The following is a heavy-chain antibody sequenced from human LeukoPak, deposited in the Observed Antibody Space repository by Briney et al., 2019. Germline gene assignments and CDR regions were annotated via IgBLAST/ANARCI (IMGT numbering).Heavy chain of an antibody. V-gene: IGHV4-38-2*02. CDR1: GYSISSGYY. CDR2: IYHSGSA. CDR3: ARVSLTYYYDSSGSGIDY. D-gene: IGHD3-22*01. J-gene: IGHJ4*02. Sequence: SETLSLTCTVSGYSISSGYYWGWIRQPPGKGLEWIGSIYHSGSAYYNPSLKSRVTISVDTSKNQFSLKLSSVTAADTAVYYCARVSLTYYYDSSGSGIDYWGQGTLVTVSS.